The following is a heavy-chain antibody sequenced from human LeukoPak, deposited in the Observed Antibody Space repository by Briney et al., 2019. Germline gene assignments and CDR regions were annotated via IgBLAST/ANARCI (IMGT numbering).Heavy chain of an antibody. CDR3: ARRTDY. CDR2: IYYSGST. Sequence: SETLSLTCTVSGGSISSSSYYWGWIRQPPGTGLEWIGSIYYSGSTYYNPSLKSRLTISVDTSKNQFSLKLSSVTAADTAVYYCARRTDYWGQGTLVTVSS. V-gene: IGHV4-39*01. CDR1: GGSISSSSYY. J-gene: IGHJ4*02.